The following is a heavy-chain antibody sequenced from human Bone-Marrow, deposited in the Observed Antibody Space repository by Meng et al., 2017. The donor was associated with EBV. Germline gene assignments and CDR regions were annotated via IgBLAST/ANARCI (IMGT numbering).Heavy chain of an antibody. CDR3: ARPFPSWQSPRLDPFGA. J-gene: IGHJ5*02. CDR1: CDSFCSFCY. D-gene: IGHD6-19*01. Sequence: QLRKPRPRQLKLAEPPSLPCTVLCDSFCSFCYWGWSRQPPGRGLGWIGSVHYTGSTYYSPSLKSRVTVSVDTSKNQFSLRLTSVTAADTAVYYCARPFPSWQSPRLDPFGAWGQGTLVTVSS. CDR2: VHYTGST. V-gene: IGHV4-39*01.